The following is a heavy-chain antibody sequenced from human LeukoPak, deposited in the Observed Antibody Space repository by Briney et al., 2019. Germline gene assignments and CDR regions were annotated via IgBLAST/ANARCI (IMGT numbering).Heavy chain of an antibody. CDR3: AKGRCSGGSCYSRGFDY. J-gene: IGHJ4*02. Sequence: PGGSLRLPCAASGFTFTSYAMAWVRQAPGKGLEWVSVISGSVIGTYYADSVRGRFTISRDNSKNTLFLQMNSLRAEDTAVYYCAKGRCSGGSCYSRGFDYWGQGTLVTVSS. V-gene: IGHV3-23*01. CDR2: ISGSVIGT. CDR1: GFTFTSYA. D-gene: IGHD2-15*01.